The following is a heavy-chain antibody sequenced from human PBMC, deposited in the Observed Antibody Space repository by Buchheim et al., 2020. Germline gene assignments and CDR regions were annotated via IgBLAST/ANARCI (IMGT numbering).Heavy chain of an antibody. CDR2: IYPRDSDI. J-gene: IGHJ4*02. CDR3: VRGSGYCSSTRCYLFDY. Sequence: EVQLVQSGAEVKKPGESLKISCKGSGYSFTDYWIGWVRQMPGKGLEWMALIYPRDSDIRYSPSFQGQVKISAAKSISSAYLQWSSLKASDTAMYYCVRGSGYCSSTRCYLFDYWGQGSL. CDR1: GYSFTDYW. D-gene: IGHD2-2*01. V-gene: IGHV5-51*01.